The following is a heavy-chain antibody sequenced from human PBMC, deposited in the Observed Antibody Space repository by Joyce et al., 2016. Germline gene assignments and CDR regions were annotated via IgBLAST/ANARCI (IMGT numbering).Heavy chain of an antibody. V-gene: IGHV1-46*01. D-gene: IGHD2-2*01. J-gene: IGHJ1*01. CDR3: VRGYCTTSNCSEDFQH. CDR1: GYSCISYY. Sequence: QVQLVQSGAEVKKPGASMQVSCKASGYSCISYYIHWVRQAPGQGLEWMGMIVPGGGDTSYAQEFRGRVTMARDTSTSTVYMELSSLRSDDTAVYYGVRGYCTTSNCSEDFQHWGQGTLVTISS. CDR2: IVPGGGDT.